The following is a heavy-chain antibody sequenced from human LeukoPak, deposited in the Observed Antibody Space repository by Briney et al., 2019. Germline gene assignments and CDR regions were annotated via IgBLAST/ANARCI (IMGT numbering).Heavy chain of an antibody. CDR1: GYAFTSYG. Sequence: ASVNVSCKASGYAFTSYGISWVRQAPGQGLEWMGWISAYNGNTNYAQKLQGRVTMTTDTSTSTTYMELRSLRSDDTAVYYCVCGNLLDFDYWGQGTLVTVSS. J-gene: IGHJ4*02. CDR2: ISAYNGNT. V-gene: IGHV1-18*01. CDR3: VCGNLLDFDY. D-gene: IGHD4-23*01.